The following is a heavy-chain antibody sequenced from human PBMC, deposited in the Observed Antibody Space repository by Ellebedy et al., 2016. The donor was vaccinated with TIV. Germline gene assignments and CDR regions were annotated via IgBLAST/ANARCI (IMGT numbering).Heavy chain of an antibody. V-gene: IGHV3-48*03. CDR3: ARDLWDILTGSDDAFDI. CDR2: ISSSGSTI. Sequence: PGGSLRLSCAASGFTFSSYEMNWVRQAPGKGLEWVSYISSSGSTIYYADSVKGRFTISRDNAKNSLYLQMTSLRAEDTAVYYCARDLWDILTGSDDAFDIWGQGTMVTVSS. CDR1: GFTFSSYE. D-gene: IGHD3-9*01. J-gene: IGHJ3*02.